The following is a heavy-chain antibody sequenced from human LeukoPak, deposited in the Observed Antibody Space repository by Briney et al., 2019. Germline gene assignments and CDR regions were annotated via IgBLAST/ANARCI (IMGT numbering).Heavy chain of an antibody. CDR3: AKGVGQQLVLTEYYFDY. J-gene: IGHJ4*02. CDR1: RFTFSSYS. CDR2: ISGSGGST. D-gene: IGHD6-13*01. Sequence: PGGSLRLSCAASRFTFSSYSMNWVRQAPGKGLEWVSAISGSGGSTYYADSVKGRFTISRDNSKNTLYLQMNSLRAEDTAVYYCAKGVGQQLVLTEYYFDYWGQGTLVTVSS. V-gene: IGHV3-23*01.